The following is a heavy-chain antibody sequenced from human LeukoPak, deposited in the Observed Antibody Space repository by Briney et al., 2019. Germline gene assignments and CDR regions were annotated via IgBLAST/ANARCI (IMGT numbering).Heavy chain of an antibody. CDR3: ARPYYYDSRIDP. J-gene: IGHJ5*02. D-gene: IGHD3-22*01. CDR2: MYYSRST. Sequence: PSETLSLTCTVSGGSISSGDYCWSWIRQPPGKGLEWIGYMYYSRSTYYNPSLKSRVTIPVDTSKNQFSLKLSSVTAADTAVYYCARPYYYDSRIDPWGQGTLVTVSS. CDR1: GGSISSGDYC. V-gene: IGHV4-30-4*01.